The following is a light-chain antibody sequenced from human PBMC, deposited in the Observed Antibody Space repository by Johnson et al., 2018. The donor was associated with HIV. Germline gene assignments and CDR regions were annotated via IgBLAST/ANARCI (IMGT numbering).Light chain of an antibody. J-gene: IGLJ1*01. V-gene: IGLV1-51*01. CDR1: SSNIGNNY. CDR2: DNN. Sequence: QAALTQPPSVSAAPGQKVTISCSGSSSNIGNNYVSWYQQVPGTAPKLLIYDNNRRPSGIPDRFSGSKSGSLATLGITGLQTGDEADYYCGTWGGVFGTGTKVTVL. CDR3: GTWGGV.